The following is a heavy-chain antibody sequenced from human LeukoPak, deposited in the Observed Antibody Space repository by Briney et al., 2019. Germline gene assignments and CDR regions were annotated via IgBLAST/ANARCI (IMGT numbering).Heavy chain of an antibody. CDR2: INPSGGST. Sequence: ASVKVSCKASGYTFTSYYMHWVRQAPGQGLEWMGIINPSGGSTSYAQKFQGRVTMTRDTSTSTVYMELSSLRSEDTAVYYCATRTGTTGGAFDIWGQGTMVTVSS. CDR1: GYTFTSYY. CDR3: ATRTGTTGGAFDI. J-gene: IGHJ3*02. V-gene: IGHV1-46*01. D-gene: IGHD1-1*01.